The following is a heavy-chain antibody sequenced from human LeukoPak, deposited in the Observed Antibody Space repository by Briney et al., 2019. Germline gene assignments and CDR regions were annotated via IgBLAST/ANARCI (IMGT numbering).Heavy chain of an antibody. D-gene: IGHD3-10*01. CDR3: ARDQELGF. CDR2: SYISGST. Sequence: PSETLSLTCTVSGASINSYYWNWIRQPAGKGLEWIGRSYISGSTDYNPSLKSRVTVSVDTSQNQFSLKLTSVTAADTAVCYCARDQELGFWGQGTLVTVSS. CDR1: GASINSYY. J-gene: IGHJ4*02. V-gene: IGHV4-4*07.